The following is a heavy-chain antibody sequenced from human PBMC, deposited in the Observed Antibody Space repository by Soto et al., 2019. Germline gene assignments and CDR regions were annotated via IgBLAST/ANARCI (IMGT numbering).Heavy chain of an antibody. Sequence: EVQLVESGGGLVKPGGSLRLSCAASGFTFSSYSMNWVRQAPGKGLEWVSSISSSSSYIYYADSVKGRFTISRDNAKNSLYLQMNSLRAEDTAVYYCARGMAGGYHDFDYWGQGTLVTVSS. D-gene: IGHD5-12*01. CDR2: ISSSSSYI. CDR3: ARGMAGGYHDFDY. V-gene: IGHV3-21*01. J-gene: IGHJ4*02. CDR1: GFTFSSYS.